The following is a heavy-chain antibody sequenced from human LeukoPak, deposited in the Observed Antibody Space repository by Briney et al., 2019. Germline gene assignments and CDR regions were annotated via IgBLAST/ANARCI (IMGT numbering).Heavy chain of an antibody. J-gene: IGHJ4*02. CDR2: INTDGSST. CDR3: ARDTYSSSGYYYGPFDY. V-gene: IGHV3-74*01. CDR1: GFTFSSYW. D-gene: IGHD3-22*01. Sequence: GGSLRLSCAASGFTFSSYWMHWVRQAPGKGLVWVSRINTDGSSTRYADSVKGRFTISRDNAKNTLNLQMNSLRAEDTAVYYCARDTYSSSGYYYGPFDYWGQGTLVTVSS.